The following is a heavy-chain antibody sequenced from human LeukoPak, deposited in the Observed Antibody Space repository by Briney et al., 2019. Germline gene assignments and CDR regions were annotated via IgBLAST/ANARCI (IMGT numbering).Heavy chain of an antibody. J-gene: IGHJ4*02. CDR3: ARGPTFGGVIGALYYFDY. CDR2: ISHSGST. Sequence: SSETLSLTCAVYGGSFSGYYWRWIRQPPGKGLEWIAEISHSGSTNYNPSLKSRVTISVDTSKNQFSLKLSSVTAADTAVYYCARGPTFGGVIGALYYFDYWGQGTLVTVSS. V-gene: IGHV4-34*01. D-gene: IGHD3-16*02. CDR1: GGSFSGYY.